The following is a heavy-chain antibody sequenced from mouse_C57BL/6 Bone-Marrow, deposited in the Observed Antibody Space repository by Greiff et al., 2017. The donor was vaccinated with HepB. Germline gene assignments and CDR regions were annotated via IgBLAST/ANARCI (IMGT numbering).Heavy chain of an antibody. CDR3: ARGYYGSSDGFDV. D-gene: IGHD1-1*01. Sequence: QVQLQQSGAELVRPGTSVKMSCKASGYTFTNYWFGWAQQRPGHGLAWIGDIYPGGGYTTYNEKFKGKATLTADKSSSTAYMQYSSLTSEDSALYDCARGYYGSSDGFDVWGTGTTVTVSS. CDR2: IYPGGGYT. J-gene: IGHJ1*03. CDR1: GYTFTNYW. V-gene: IGHV1-63*01.